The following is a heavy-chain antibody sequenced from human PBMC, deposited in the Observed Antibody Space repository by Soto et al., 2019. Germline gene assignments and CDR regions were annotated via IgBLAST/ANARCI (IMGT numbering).Heavy chain of an antibody. CDR1: GGSISSSNW. CDR2: IYHSGST. Sequence: QVQLQESGPGLVKPSGTLSLTCAVSGGSISSSNWWSWVRQPPGKGLEWIGEIYHSGSTNYNPSLKSRVTTSVDKSKNQFSLKLSSVTAADTAVYYCARDRGSYYGGYYFDYWGQGTLVTVSS. CDR3: ARDRGSYYGGYYFDY. D-gene: IGHD1-26*01. J-gene: IGHJ4*02. V-gene: IGHV4-4*02.